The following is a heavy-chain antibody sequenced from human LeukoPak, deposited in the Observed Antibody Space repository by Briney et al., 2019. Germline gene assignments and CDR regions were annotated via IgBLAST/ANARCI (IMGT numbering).Heavy chain of an antibody. J-gene: IGHJ3*02. Sequence: GASVKVSCKASGYTFTGYYMHWVRQAPGQGLEWMGWINPNSGGTNYAQKFQGRVTMTRDTSISTAYMELSRLRSDDTAVYYCARALRGGYSSSWYRVDAFDIWGQGTMVTVSS. D-gene: IGHD6-13*01. CDR1: GYTFTGYY. V-gene: IGHV1-2*02. CDR3: ARALRGGYSSSWYRVDAFDI. CDR2: INPNSGGT.